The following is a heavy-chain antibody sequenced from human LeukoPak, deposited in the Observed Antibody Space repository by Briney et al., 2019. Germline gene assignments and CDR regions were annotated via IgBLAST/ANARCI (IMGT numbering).Heavy chain of an antibody. D-gene: IGHD1-26*01. J-gene: IGHJ5*02. Sequence: GGSLRLSCAASGFTFSKYAMSWVRQAPGKGLEWVSAISVSGGSTYYADSVKGRFTISRDNSKNTLYLQMNSLRAEDTAVYYCAKVAVGSTTYFFSFDPWGQGTLVTVSS. CDR3: AKVAVGSTTYFFSFDP. V-gene: IGHV3-23*01. CDR1: GFTFSKYA. CDR2: ISVSGGST.